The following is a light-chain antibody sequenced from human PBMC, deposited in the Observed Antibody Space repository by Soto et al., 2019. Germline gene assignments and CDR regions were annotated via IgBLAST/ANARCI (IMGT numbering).Light chain of an antibody. CDR1: QSVRSN. CDR2: GAS. CDR3: QQYSDWRPQ. Sequence: EIVLTQSPATLSVSPGERATLSCRASQSVRSNLAWYQQKPGQAPRLLIYGASTRATGIPARFSGSGSGTEFTLTISRLQSEDFAVYYCQQYSDWRPQFGQGTKVDIK. V-gene: IGKV3-15*01. J-gene: IGKJ1*01.